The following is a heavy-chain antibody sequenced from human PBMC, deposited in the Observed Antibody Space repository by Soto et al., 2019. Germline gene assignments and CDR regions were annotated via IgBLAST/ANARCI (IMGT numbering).Heavy chain of an antibody. CDR1: GYTFTSYA. D-gene: IGHD3-10*01. J-gene: IGHJ5*02. Sequence: ASVKVSCKASGYTFTSYAMHWVRQAPGQRLEWMGWINAGNGNTKYSQKFQGRVTITRDTSASTAYMELSSLRSEDTAVYYCARVRGSGKYNWFDPWGQGTLVTVSS. V-gene: IGHV1-3*01. CDR3: ARVRGSGKYNWFDP. CDR2: INAGNGNT.